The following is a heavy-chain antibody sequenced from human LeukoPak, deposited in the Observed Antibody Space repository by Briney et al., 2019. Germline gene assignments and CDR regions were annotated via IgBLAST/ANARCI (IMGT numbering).Heavy chain of an antibody. Sequence: ASVKVSCKVSGYTLTELSMHWVRQAPGKGLEWMGGFDPEDGETIYAQKFQGRVTMTEDTSTDTAYMELSSLRSEDTAVYYCATGTDSGSYFPSYYYYMDVWGKGTAVTVSS. V-gene: IGHV1-24*01. D-gene: IGHD1-26*01. CDR2: FDPEDGET. CDR3: ATGTDSGSYFPSYYYYMDV. CDR1: GYTLTELS. J-gene: IGHJ6*03.